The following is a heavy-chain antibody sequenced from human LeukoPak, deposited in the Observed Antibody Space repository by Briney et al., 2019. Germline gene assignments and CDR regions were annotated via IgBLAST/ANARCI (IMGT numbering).Heavy chain of an antibody. D-gene: IGHD5-24*01. V-gene: IGHV3-48*04. Sequence: GGSLRLSCAASGFTFSSYSMNWVRQAPGKGLEWVSYISSSSSTIYYADSVKGRFTISRDNAKNSLYLQMNSLRAEDTAVYYCAREMATTTDDAFDIWGQGTMVTVSS. J-gene: IGHJ3*02. CDR2: ISSSSSTI. CDR3: AREMATTTDDAFDI. CDR1: GFTFSSYS.